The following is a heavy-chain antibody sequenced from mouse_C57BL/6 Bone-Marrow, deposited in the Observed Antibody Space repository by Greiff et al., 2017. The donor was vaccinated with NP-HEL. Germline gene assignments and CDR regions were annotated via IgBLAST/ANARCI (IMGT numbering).Heavy chain of an antibody. CDR3: AGGYYVGGVYDMDD. Sequence: QVQLQQPGAELVMPGASVKLSCKASGYTFTSYWMHWVKQRPGQGLEWIGEIDPSDSYTNYNQKFKGKSTLTVDKSSSTAYMQLSSLTSAASAVYYCAGGYYVGGVYDMDDRGQGTTVTVAS. D-gene: IGHD2-3*01. J-gene: IGHJ4*01. CDR1: GYTFTSYW. V-gene: IGHV1-69*01. CDR2: IDPSDSYT.